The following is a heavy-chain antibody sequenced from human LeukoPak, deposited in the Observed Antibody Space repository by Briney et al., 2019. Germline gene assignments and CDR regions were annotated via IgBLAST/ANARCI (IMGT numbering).Heavy chain of an antibody. D-gene: IGHD4-17*01. CDR2: INHRGST. CDR3: ASSDYGDYPGTDY. CDR1: GGSFSGYY. V-gene: IGHV4-34*01. Sequence: PSETLSLTCAVYGGSFSGYYWSWIRQPPGKGLEWIGEINHRGSTSYNPSLKSRVTISVDTSKNQFSLKLSSVTAADTAVYYCASSDYGDYPGTDYWGQGTLVTVSS. J-gene: IGHJ4*02.